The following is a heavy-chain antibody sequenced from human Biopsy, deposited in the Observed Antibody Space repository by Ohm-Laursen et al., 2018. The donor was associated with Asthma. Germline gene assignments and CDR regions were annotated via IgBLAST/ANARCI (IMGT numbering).Heavy chain of an antibody. Sequence: TLSLTCDVYPGSFSGFFWTWIRQSPGKGLEWIGETNERGVTNNNPSLKSRVIISIDTYWNRVSLKLTSVSAADTAVYYCARGPELDVWGQGTTVTVSS. CDR3: ARGPELDV. V-gene: IGHV4-34*01. J-gene: IGHJ6*02. CDR2: TNERGVT. CDR1: PGSFSGFF.